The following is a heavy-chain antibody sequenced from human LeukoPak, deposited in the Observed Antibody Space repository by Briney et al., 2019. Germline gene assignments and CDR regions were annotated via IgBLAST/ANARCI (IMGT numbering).Heavy chain of an antibody. CDR3: ARDLNWDLFDY. D-gene: IGHD1-1*01. Sequence: GGSLRLSCAASGFTFNNYAMSWVRQAPGKGLVWVSRIKSDGSSTSYADSVKGRFTISRDNAKNTLYLQMNSLRAEDTAVYYCARDLNWDLFDYWGQGTLVTVSS. V-gene: IGHV3-74*01. J-gene: IGHJ4*02. CDR2: IKSDGSST. CDR1: GFTFNNYA.